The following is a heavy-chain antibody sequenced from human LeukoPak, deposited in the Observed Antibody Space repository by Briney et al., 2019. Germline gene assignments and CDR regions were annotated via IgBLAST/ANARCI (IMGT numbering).Heavy chain of an antibody. CDR3: AKDRSGSYSQGLDY. D-gene: IGHD1-26*01. J-gene: IGHJ4*02. V-gene: IGHV3-48*01. CDR1: GFTFSSYS. Sequence: RSGGSLRLSCAASGFTFSSYSMNWVRQAPGKGLEWVSYICSSSSTIYYADSVKGRFTISRDNSKNTLYLQMNSLRAEDTAVYYCAKDRSGSYSQGLDYWGQGTLVTVSS. CDR2: ICSSSSTI.